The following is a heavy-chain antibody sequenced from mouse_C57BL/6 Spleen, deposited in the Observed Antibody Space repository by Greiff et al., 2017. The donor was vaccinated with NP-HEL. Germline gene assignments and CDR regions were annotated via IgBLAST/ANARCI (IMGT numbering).Heavy chain of an antibody. Sequence: EVKLMESGGGLVKPGGSLKLSCAASGFTFSDYGMHWVRQAPEKGLEWVAYISSGSSTIYYADTVKGRFTISRDNAKNTLFLQMTSLRSEDTAMYYCARPYYGSSYDAYWGQGTLVTVSA. V-gene: IGHV5-17*01. CDR2: ISSGSSTI. CDR3: ARPYYGSSYDAY. CDR1: GFTFSDYG. D-gene: IGHD1-1*01. J-gene: IGHJ3*01.